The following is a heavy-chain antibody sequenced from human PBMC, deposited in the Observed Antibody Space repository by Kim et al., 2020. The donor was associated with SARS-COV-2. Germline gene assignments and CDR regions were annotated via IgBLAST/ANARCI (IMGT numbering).Heavy chain of an antibody. Sequence: GGSLRLSCAASGFTFDDYAMHWVRQAPGKGLEWVSLISGDGGSTYYADSVKGRFTISRDNSKNSLYLQMNSLRTEDTALYYCAKDKGAYSSSWGVYYYYYYMDVWGKGTTVTVSS. CDR1: GFTFDDYA. CDR3: AKDKGAYSSSWGVYYYYYYMDV. CDR2: ISGDGGST. J-gene: IGHJ6*03. V-gene: IGHV3-43*02. D-gene: IGHD6-13*01.